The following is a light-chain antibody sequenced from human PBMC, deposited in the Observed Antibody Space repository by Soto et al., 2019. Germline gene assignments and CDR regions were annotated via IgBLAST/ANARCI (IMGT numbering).Light chain of an antibody. CDR1: SSDVGSSNL. Sequence: QSALTQPASVSGSPGQSITISCTGTSSDVGSSNLVSWYQQHPGKTPKLIIYEGSRRPSGVSGRFSGSMSGNAASLTISGLQADDEADYYCCSFARSSTSYVFGTGTKLTVL. V-gene: IGLV2-23*01. CDR2: EGS. CDR3: CSFARSSTSYV. J-gene: IGLJ1*01.